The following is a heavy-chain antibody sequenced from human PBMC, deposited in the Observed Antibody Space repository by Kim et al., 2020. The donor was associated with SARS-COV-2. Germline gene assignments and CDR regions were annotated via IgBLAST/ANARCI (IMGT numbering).Heavy chain of an antibody. Sequence: GGSLRLSCAASGFTFSRYWMGWVRQAPGKGLEWVADIKQDGGEKYHVDSVKGRFTISRDNAKNALYLQMDSLRAEDTAVYYCARELGNHYYYAWGIDYWGQGTMVTVSS. CDR2: IKQDGGEK. CDR3: ARELGNHYYYAWGIDY. D-gene: IGHD3-16*01. J-gene: IGHJ4*02. V-gene: IGHV3-7*03. CDR1: GFTFSRYW.